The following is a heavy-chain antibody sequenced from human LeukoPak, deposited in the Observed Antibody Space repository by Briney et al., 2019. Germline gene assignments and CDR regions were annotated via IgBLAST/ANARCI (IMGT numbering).Heavy chain of an antibody. J-gene: IGHJ3*02. CDR2: ISTSSSYI. CDR1: GFTFSSYS. D-gene: IGHD1-20*01. CDR3: ALDLTDRDAFDM. V-gene: IGHV3-21*01. Sequence: KPGGSLRLSCAASGFTFSSYSMNWVRQAPGKGLEWVSSISTSSSYIYYADSVKGRFTISRDNAKNSLYLQMNSLRAEDTSVYYCALDLTDRDAFDMWGQGTMVTVSS.